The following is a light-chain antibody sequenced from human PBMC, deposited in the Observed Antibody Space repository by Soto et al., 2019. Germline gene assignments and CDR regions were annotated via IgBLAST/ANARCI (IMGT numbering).Light chain of an antibody. CDR3: HQTYANPWT. CDR1: QYIGIY. CDR2: AAS. J-gene: IGKJ1*01. Sequence: DIQMTQSPSSLSASVGDRVTITCRASQYIGIYLNWYQKKPGKAPKVLIHAASGVQSGVPSTFSASGSGTDFALTISSLQPEDFATYYCHQTYANPWTFGQGTKVE. V-gene: IGKV1-39*01.